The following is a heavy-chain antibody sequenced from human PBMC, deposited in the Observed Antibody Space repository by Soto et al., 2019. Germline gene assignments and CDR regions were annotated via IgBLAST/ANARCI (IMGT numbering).Heavy chain of an antibody. D-gene: IGHD7-27*01. V-gene: IGHV3-33*01. CDR2: IWFDGSNK. J-gene: IGHJ4*02. CDR3: ASALARTGDLDY. CDR1: GFTFRSSG. Sequence: QVQLVESGGGVVQPGRSLRLSCAASGFTFRSSGMHWVRQAPGKGLDWVAVIWFDGSNKYYADSLKGRFTISRDNSKNTLYLQMNSVRAEAAAVYYGASALARTGDLDYWGQGTLVTVSS.